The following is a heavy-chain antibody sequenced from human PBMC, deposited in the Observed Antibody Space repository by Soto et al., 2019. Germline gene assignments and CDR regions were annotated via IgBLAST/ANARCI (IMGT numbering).Heavy chain of an antibody. CDR2: IYYSGST. CDR3: ARVHSEIFYYYYGMDV. J-gene: IGHJ6*02. CDR1: GGSVSSGSYY. V-gene: IGHV4-61*01. Sequence: QVQLQESGPGLVKPSETLSLTCTVSGGSVSSGSYYWSWIRQPPGKGLEWIGYIYYSGSTNYTPSLKSRVTISVDTSKTQLYLTLSSVTAADTAVYYCARVHSEIFYYYYGMDVWGQGTTVTVSS. D-gene: IGHD2-21*01.